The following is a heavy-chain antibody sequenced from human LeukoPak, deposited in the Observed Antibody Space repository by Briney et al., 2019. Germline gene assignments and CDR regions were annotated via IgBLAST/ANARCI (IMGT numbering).Heavy chain of an antibody. V-gene: IGHV3-30*02. CDR3: AKDLSPTVVTPFDY. Sequence: PGGSLRLSCAASGFTFSSYGMHWVRQAPGKGLEWVAFIRYDGSNKYYADSVKGRFTISRDNSKNTLYLQMNSLRAEDTAVYYCAKDLSPTVVTPFDYWGQGTLVTVSS. D-gene: IGHD4-23*01. CDR1: GFTFSSYG. J-gene: IGHJ4*02. CDR2: IRYDGSNK.